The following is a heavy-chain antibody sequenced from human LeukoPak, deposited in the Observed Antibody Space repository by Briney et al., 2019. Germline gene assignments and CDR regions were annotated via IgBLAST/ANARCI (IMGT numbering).Heavy chain of an antibody. CDR2: ISSSGRTI. CDR3: ARAYCASGTCYLDY. J-gene: IGHJ4*02. V-gene: IGHV3-48*04. D-gene: IGHD3-22*01. Sequence: GGSLRLSCAASGFTFSSYWMSWVRQAPGKGLEWVSYISSSGRTIYYGDSVKGRFTTSRDNAKKSLYLQMNNLRAEDTAVYYCARAYCASGTCYLDYWGQGTLVTVSS. CDR1: GFTFSSYW.